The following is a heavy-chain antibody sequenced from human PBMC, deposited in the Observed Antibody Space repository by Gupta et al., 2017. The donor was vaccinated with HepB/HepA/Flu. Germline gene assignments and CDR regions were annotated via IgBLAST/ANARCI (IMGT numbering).Heavy chain of an antibody. Sequence: EVQLVESGGGLVQPGRSLRLSCAASGFTFDDYALHWVRQAPGKGLEWVSGISWNSGSIGYADSVKGRFTISRDNAKNSLYLQMNSLRAEDTALYHCAKARVADWGSAEYFQHWGQGTLVTVSS. V-gene: IGHV3-9*01. CDR2: ISWNSGSI. CDR1: GFTFDDYA. J-gene: IGHJ1*01. CDR3: AKARVADWGSAEYFQH. D-gene: IGHD6-19*01.